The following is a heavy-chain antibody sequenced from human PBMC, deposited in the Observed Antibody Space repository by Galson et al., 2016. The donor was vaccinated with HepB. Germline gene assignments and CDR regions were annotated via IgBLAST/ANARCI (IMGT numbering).Heavy chain of an antibody. CDR2: INWSGDTT. D-gene: IGHD6-19*01. Sequence: LRLSCAASGFTFDDNGMGWVRQVPGKGLEWVSGINWSGDTTGYADSVKGRFTISRDNAKNSLYLQMNSLRAEDTAFYHCARGGASRGQWLDDWFDPWGQGTLVTVSS. V-gene: IGHV3-20*01. J-gene: IGHJ5*02. CDR1: GFTFDDNG. CDR3: ARGGASRGQWLDDWFDP.